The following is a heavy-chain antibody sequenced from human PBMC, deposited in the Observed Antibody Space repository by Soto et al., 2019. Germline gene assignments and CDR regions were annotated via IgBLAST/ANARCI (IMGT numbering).Heavy chain of an antibody. D-gene: IGHD6-19*01. CDR2: IIPIFGTA. CDR3: ARGKSSGWYKALYYYYYGMDV. Sequence: ASVKVSCKASGGTFSSYAISWVRQAPGQGLEWMGGIIPIFGTANYAQKFQGRVTITADESTSTAYMELSSLRSEDTAVYYCARGKSSGWYKALYYYYYGMDVWGQGTTVTVSS. CDR1: GGTFSSYA. J-gene: IGHJ6*02. V-gene: IGHV1-69*13.